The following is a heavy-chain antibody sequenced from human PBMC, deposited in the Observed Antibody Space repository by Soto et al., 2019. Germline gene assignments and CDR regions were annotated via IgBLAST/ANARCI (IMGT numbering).Heavy chain of an antibody. CDR2: ISAYNGNT. Sequence: QVQLVQSGAEVKKPGASVKVSCKASGYTFTSYGISWVRQAPGQGLEWMGWISAYNGNTNYAQKLQDKVTMTTDTATSTAYMELRSLRSDDTAVYYCARDNYDFWSGHPRYYYYGMDVWGQGTTVTVSS. J-gene: IGHJ6*02. CDR3: ARDNYDFWSGHPRYYYYGMDV. D-gene: IGHD3-3*01. CDR1: GYTFTSYG. V-gene: IGHV1-18*01.